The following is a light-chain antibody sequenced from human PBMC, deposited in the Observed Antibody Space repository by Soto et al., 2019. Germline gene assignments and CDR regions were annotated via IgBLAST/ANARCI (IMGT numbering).Light chain of an antibody. J-gene: IGKJ1*01. CDR3: QQSYSSPPS. V-gene: IGKV1-39*01. CDR2: AAS. CDR1: QSISNH. Sequence: MQVPQTPSSPSAPVEDRVIITCRASQSISNHLNWYQQKPGKAPKLLIFAASSLQSGVPSRFSGSRSGPDFTLTISSLQPEDFATYYCQQSYSSPPSSGQGTEVDIK.